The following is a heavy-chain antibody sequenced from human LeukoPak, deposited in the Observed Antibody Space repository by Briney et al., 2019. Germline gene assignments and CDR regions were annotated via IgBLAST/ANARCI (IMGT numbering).Heavy chain of an antibody. CDR1: GGSISSSSYY. Sequence: PSETLSLTCTVSGGSISSSSYYWGWIRQPPGKGLEWIGSIYYSGSTYYNPSLKSRVTISVDTSKNQFSLKLSSVTAADTAVYYCARSRRDFWSGYYIDYWGQGTLVTVSS. V-gene: IGHV4-39*01. CDR3: ARSRRDFWSGYYIDY. D-gene: IGHD3-3*01. CDR2: IYYSGST. J-gene: IGHJ4*02.